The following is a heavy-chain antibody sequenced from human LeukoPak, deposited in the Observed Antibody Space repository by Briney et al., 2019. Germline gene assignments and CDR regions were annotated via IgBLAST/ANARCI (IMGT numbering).Heavy chain of an antibody. V-gene: IGHV3-48*03. CDR1: GFTFSTYE. CDR2: ISSSGNTI. CDR3: AELGITMIGGV. D-gene: IGHD3-10*02. Sequence: GGSLRLSCAASGFTFSTYEMNWVRQAPGKGLEWVSYISSSGNTIDYADSGKGRFTISRDNAKNSLYLQMNSLRAEDTAVYYCAELGITMIGGVWGKGTTVTISS. J-gene: IGHJ6*04.